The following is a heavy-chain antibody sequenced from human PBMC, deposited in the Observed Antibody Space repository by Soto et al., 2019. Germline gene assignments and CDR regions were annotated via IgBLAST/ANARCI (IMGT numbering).Heavy chain of an antibody. J-gene: IGHJ4*02. Sequence: QVQLVESGGGVVQPGRSLRLSCAASGFMFSNHGMHWVRQAPGKGLEWVAVIWSDGNNRYYADSVKGRFTISRDNSKNTLYLQMNSLGAEDTAVYYCVRGDNWNDEASDYWGQGTLVTVSS. D-gene: IGHD1-1*01. CDR1: GFMFSNHG. CDR3: VRGDNWNDEASDY. V-gene: IGHV3-33*01. CDR2: IWSDGNNR.